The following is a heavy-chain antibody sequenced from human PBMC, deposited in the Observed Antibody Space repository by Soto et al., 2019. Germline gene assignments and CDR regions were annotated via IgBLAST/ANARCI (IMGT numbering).Heavy chain of an antibody. Sequence: VQLVQSGAEVKKPGSSVKVSCKASGGTFSSYAISWVRQAPGQGLEWMGGIIPIFGTANYAQKFQGRVTITADESTSTAYMELSSLRSEDTAVYYCARGGYCGGDCYSGYFDYWGQGTLVTVSS. CDR2: IIPIFGTA. CDR1: GGTFSSYA. CDR3: ARGGYCGGDCYSGYFDY. J-gene: IGHJ4*02. V-gene: IGHV1-69*01. D-gene: IGHD2-21*02.